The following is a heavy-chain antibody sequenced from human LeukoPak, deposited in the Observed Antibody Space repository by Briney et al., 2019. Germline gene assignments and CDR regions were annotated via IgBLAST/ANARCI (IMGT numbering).Heavy chain of an antibody. CDR2: IKKDGSEK. J-gene: IGHJ5*02. CDR3: ARGHTGDSGCDQAFDP. D-gene: IGHD5-12*01. V-gene: IGHV3-7*01. Sequence: GGSLRLSCAASGFTFSSHWMSWVRQAPGKGLEWVANIKKDGSEKYYVDAVKGRFTISRDNAKNSLYLQMHSLRAEDTALYYCARGHTGDSGCDQAFDPWGQGTLVTVSS. CDR1: GFTFSSHW.